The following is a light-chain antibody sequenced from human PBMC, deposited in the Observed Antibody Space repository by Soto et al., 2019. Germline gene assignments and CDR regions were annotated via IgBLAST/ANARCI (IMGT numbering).Light chain of an antibody. CDR2: EVT. V-gene: IGLV2-14*01. Sequence: QSALTQPASVSGSPGQSITFSCTGTTNDIGVYNYVSWFQQHPGKAPKLIIYEVTNRPSGISARFSGSKSGNTASLTISDRQAEDEADSYCSSYKFSTTLRVFGGGTKLTVL. CDR1: TNDIGVYNY. J-gene: IGLJ3*02. CDR3: SSYKFSTTLRV.